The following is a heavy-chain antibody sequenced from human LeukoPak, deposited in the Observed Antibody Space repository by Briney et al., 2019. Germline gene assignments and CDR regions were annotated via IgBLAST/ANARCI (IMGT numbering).Heavy chain of an antibody. CDR3: ARAGGTTGYYYYYGMDV. V-gene: IGHV3-11*01. CDR1: GFTFSDYY. D-gene: IGHD1-1*01. J-gene: IGHJ6*02. CDR2: ISSSGSTI. Sequence: GGSLRLSCAASGFTFSDYYTSWIRQAPGKGLEWVSYISSSGSTIYYADSVRGRFTISRDNAKNSLYLQMNSLRAEDTAVYYCARAGGTTGYYYYYGMDVWGQGTTVTVSS.